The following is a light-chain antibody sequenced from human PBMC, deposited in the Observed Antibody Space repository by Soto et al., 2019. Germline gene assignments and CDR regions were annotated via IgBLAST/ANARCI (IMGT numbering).Light chain of an antibody. CDR2: DAS. CDR1: QSVSSY. J-gene: IGKJ5*01. V-gene: IGKV3-11*01. CDR3: QQRSNWPPIT. Sequence: LRDCPAALSWTPGEIGILSCRASQSVSSYLAWYQQKPGQAPRLLIYDASNRATGIPARFSGSGSGTVFTLTISCLEPEDFAVYYSQQRSNWPPITFGPGTRLEIK.